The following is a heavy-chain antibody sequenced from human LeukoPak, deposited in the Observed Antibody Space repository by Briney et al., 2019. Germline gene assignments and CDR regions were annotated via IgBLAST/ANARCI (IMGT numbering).Heavy chain of an antibody. D-gene: IGHD1-26*01. V-gene: IGHV6-1*01. CDR3: ARSQTGGTFDY. Sequence: SXTXXIXGDSVXXKSAAWNWVRQSPSRGLEWLGRTYYRSKLSSGYAESVKSRITINPDTSKNQFSLQLKSVTPEDTAVYYCARSQTGGTFDYWGQGALVTVSS. J-gene: IGHJ4*02. CDR1: GDSVXXKSAA. CDR2: TYYRSKLSS.